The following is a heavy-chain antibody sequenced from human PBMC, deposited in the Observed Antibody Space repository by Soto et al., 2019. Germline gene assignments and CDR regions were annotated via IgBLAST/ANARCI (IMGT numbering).Heavy chain of an antibody. CDR3: TIPRGPMTRP. J-gene: IGHJ5*02. CDR2: IKSKTDGGTT. CDR1: GFTFSNAW. V-gene: IGHV3-15*01. D-gene: IGHD3-22*01. Sequence: EVPLEESGGGLVEPGGSLRLSCTASGFTFSNAWMTWVRQAPGKGLEWVGRIKSKTDGGTTDYAAPVKGRFTISRDDSKNTMYLQMNSLKTEDTAVYYCTIPRGPMTRPWGQGTLVTVSS.